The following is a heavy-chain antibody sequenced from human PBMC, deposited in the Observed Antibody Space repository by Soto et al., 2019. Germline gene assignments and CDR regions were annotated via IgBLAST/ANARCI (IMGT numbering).Heavy chain of an antibody. V-gene: IGHV3-48*01. CDR2: ISSSSSTI. J-gene: IGHJ5*02. CDR3: ARHPERIAEIGWFDP. D-gene: IGHD6-13*01. CDR1: GFTFSSYS. Sequence: AASGFTFSSYSMNRVRQAPGKGLEWVSYISSSSSTIYYADSVKGRFTISRDNAKNSLYLQMNSLRAEDTAVYYCARHPERIAEIGWFDPWGQGTLVTVSS.